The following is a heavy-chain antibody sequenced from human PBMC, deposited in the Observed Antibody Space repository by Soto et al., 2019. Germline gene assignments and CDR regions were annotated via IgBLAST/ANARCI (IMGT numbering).Heavy chain of an antibody. Sequence: SSETLSLTCTVSGGSISSYYWSWIRQPPGKGLEWIGYIYYSGSPYYNPSLRSRVIISADTSKNQISLKLTSATAADTAVYYCARGVGSSPPRYWGRGTLVTVSS. CDR3: ARGVGSSPPRY. J-gene: IGHJ4*02. V-gene: IGHV4-59*01. D-gene: IGHD1-26*01. CDR2: IYYSGSP. CDR1: GGSISSYY.